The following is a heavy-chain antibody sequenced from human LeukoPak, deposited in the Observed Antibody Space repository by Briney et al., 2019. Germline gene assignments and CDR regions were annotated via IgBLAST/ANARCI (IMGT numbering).Heavy chain of an antibody. CDR2: INPNSGGT. CDR3: ARDHSSGWYPNYYYYGMDV. J-gene: IGHJ6*02. V-gene: IGHV1-2*02. CDR1: GYTFTGYY. Sequence: ASVKVSCKASGYTFTGYYMHWVRQAPGQGLEWMGWINPNSGGTNYAQKFQGRVTMTRDTSISTAYMELSRLRSDDTAVYYCARDHSSGWYPNYYYYGMDVWGQGTTVTVSS. D-gene: IGHD6-19*01.